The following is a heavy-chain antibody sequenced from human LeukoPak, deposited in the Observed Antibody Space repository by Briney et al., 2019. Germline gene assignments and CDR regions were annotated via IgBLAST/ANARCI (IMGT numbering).Heavy chain of an antibody. Sequence: PSETLSLTCTVSGDSIGTYYWSWIRLPAGKGLEWIGQISTSGGSKYNPSLNSRVTMPLDTSNNHFSLALTALTAADTAIYYCARRDQTTAWSFDLWGRGAQVSVSS. CDR3: ARRDQTTAWSFDL. CDR1: GDSIGTYY. J-gene: IGHJ2*01. CDR2: ISTSGGS. D-gene: IGHD1-14*01. V-gene: IGHV4-4*07.